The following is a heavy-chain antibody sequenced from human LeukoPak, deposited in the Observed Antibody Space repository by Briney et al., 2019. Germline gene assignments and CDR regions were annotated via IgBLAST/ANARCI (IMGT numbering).Heavy chain of an antibody. CDR2: ISAYNGNS. V-gene: IGHV1-18*01. CDR1: GYTFTSYG. Sequence: ASVKVSCKASGYTFTSYGISWVGQAPGQGLEWMGGISAYNGNSNYQQKLQGRVTMTTDTSTRTAYMELRSLRSDDTAVYYCASSSWYQRWFDPWGQGTLVTVSS. D-gene: IGHD6-13*01. CDR3: ASSSWYQRWFDP. J-gene: IGHJ5*02.